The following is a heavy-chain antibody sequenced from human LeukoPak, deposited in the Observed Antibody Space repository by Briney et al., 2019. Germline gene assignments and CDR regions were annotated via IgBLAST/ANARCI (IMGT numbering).Heavy chain of an antibody. V-gene: IGHV3-23*01. CDR2: ISGSGGST. D-gene: IGHD6-13*01. CDR1: GITFSSYG. Sequence: GGSLRLSCAASGITFSSYGMSWVRQAPGKGLEWVSAISGSGGSTYYADSVKGRFTISRDNSKNTLYLQMNSLRAQDTAVYYCAKIAATGVSPFDYWGQGTLVTVSS. CDR3: AKIAATGVSPFDY. J-gene: IGHJ4*02.